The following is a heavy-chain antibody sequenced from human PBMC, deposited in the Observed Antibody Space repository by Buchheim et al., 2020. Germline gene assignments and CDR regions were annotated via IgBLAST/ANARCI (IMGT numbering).Heavy chain of an antibody. V-gene: IGHV2-5*02. Sequence: QITLKESGPTLVKPTQTLTLTCTFSGFSPSTSGVGVGWIRQPPGKALEWLALIYWDDDKRYSPSLKSRLTITKETSKNQAVLTMTHMDPVDTATYHCAHSSPQGGGYSGYVPFDPWGQGTL. CDR1: GFSPSTSGVG. J-gene: IGHJ5*02. CDR3: AHSSPQGGGYSGYVPFDP. CDR2: IYWDDDK. D-gene: IGHD5-12*01.